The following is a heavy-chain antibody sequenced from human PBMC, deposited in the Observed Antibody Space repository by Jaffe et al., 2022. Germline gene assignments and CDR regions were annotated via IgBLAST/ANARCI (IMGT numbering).Heavy chain of an antibody. CDR1: GFTFGDYA. CDR3: TSLSTVARNYYFDY. CDR2: IRSKAYGGTT. D-gene: IGHD4-17*01. V-gene: IGHV3-49*04. J-gene: IGHJ4*02. Sequence: EVQLVESGGGLVQPGRSLRLSCTASGFTFGDYAMSWVRQAPGKGLEWVGFIRSKAYGGTTEYAASVKGRFTISRDDSKSIAYLQMNSLKTEDTAVYYCTSLSTVARNYYFDYWGQGTLVTVSS.